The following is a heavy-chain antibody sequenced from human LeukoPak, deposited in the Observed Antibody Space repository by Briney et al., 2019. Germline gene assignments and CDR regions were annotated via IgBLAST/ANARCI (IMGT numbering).Heavy chain of an antibody. CDR2: ISGSGGST. V-gene: IGHV3-23*01. J-gene: IGHJ4*02. CDR1: GFTFSSYA. CDR3: AKGLGDSCYSALDY. Sequence: LPGGSLRLSCAASGFTFSSYAMSWVRQAPGKGLEWVSAISGSGGSTYYADSVKGRFTISRDNSKNTLYLQMNSLRAEDTAVYYCAKGLGDSCYSALDYWGQGTLVTVSS. D-gene: IGHD2-15*01.